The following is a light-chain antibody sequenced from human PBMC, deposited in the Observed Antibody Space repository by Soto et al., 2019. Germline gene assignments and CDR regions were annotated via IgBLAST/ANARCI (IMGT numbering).Light chain of an antibody. J-gene: IGKJ1*01. V-gene: IGKV3-15*01. CDR1: QSLSSN. CDR3: LQYNNWPRT. CDR2: GAS. Sequence: EIVMMQSPATLSVPPGERATLSCRASQSLSSNLAWYQQKPGQAPRLLIYGASTRATGIPARFSGSGSGTEFTLTISSLQSEDFALYYCLQYNNWPRTFGQGTKVDIK.